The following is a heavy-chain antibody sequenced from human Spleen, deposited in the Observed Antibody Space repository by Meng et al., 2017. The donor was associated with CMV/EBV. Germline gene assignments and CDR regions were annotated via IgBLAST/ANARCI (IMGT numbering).Heavy chain of an antibody. Sequence: GGYYWSWVRQPPGKGLEWIGYIYYSGSTYSNPSLKSRVTISVDTSKNQFSLKLSSVTAADTAVYYCAGVAVGGTEYYGSGSSFPDYWGQGTLVTVSS. J-gene: IGHJ4*02. CDR2: IYYSGST. D-gene: IGHD3-10*01. V-gene: IGHV4-30-4*01. CDR3: AGVAVGGTEYYGSGSSFPDY. CDR1: GGYY.